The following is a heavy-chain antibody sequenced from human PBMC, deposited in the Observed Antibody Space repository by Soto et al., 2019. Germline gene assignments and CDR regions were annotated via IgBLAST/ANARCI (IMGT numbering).Heavy chain of an antibody. J-gene: IGHJ4*02. V-gene: IGHV1-18*01. D-gene: IGHD3-22*01. CDR3: ARVNLPSYYYDSSGYLGY. CDR2: ISAYNDNT. CDR1: GYTFTNYS. Sequence: SENVYCKASGYTFTNYSISWVRQAPGQGLEIMGWISAYNDNTNYAQKFQGRVTMTTDTSTSTAYMELRSLRSDDTAVYYCARVNLPSYYYDSSGYLGYWGLG.